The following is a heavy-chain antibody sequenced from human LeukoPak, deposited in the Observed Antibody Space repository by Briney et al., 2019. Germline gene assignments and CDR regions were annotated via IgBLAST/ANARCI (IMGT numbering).Heavy chain of an antibody. CDR1: GFTFTGYW. V-gene: IGHV3-74*01. CDR3: ARELLYGSGSTPAGY. CDR2: INGDGSST. D-gene: IGHD3-10*01. J-gene: IGHJ4*02. Sequence: PGGSLRLSCAASGFTFTGYWMHWVRQVPGKGLVWVARINGDGSSTRHADSMKGRFTISRDNAKNSLYLQMNSLRAEDTALYYCARELLYGSGSTPAGYWGQGTLVTVSS.